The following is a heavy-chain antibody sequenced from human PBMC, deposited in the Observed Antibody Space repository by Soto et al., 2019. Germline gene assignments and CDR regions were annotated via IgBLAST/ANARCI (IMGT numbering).Heavy chain of an antibody. Sequence: PGGSLRLSCGASRFTFSRYWMTWVRPAPGKGLEWVANIKHDGSEKYYVDSVKGRFTISRDNARNSVFLEMKSLRAEDTAVYSCMRDNSGSYLEGFDYWGQGTLVTVAS. D-gene: IGHD1-26*01. J-gene: IGHJ4*02. V-gene: IGHV3-7*01. CDR3: MRDNSGSYLEGFDY. CDR1: RFTFSRYW. CDR2: IKHDGSEK.